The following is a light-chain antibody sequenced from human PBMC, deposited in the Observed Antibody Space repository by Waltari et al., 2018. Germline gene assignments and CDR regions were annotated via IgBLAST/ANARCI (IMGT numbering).Light chain of an antibody. V-gene: IGKV1-8*01. CDR1: QGISSY. J-gene: IGKJ2*01. Sequence: AIRITQSPSSLPASTGDRVTITCRASQGISSYLAWYQQKPGKAPKRLIYAASTLQSGVPSRFSGSGSGTDFTLTISCLQSEDFATYYCQQYYSYPLYTFGQGTKLEIK. CDR3: QQYYSYPLYT. CDR2: AAS.